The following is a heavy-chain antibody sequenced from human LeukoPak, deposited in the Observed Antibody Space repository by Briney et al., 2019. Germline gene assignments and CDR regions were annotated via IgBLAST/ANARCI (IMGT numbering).Heavy chain of an antibody. CDR3: ARKHSSGWDTGAFDI. V-gene: IGHV4-4*02. Sequence: PSGTLSLTFAVSGGSISSSNWWSWVRQPPGKGLEWIGEIYHSGSTNYNPSLKSRVTISVDKSKNQFSLKLSSVTAADTAVYYCARKHSSGWDTGAFDIWGQGTMVTVSS. CDR1: GGSISSSNW. D-gene: IGHD6-19*01. CDR2: IYHSGST. J-gene: IGHJ3*02.